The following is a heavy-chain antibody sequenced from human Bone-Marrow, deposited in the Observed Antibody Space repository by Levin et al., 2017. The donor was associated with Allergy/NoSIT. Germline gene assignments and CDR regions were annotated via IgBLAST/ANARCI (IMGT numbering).Heavy chain of an antibody. CDR3: SHRPTGYCNDDKCYSINWFDP. D-gene: IGHD2-15*01. V-gene: IGHV2-5*01. J-gene: IGHJ5*02. Sequence: SGPTLVKPTQTLTLTCTFSGFSLTPSGAGVGWIRQPPGKALEWLALIYWNDDIRYNSSLKRRLTITQDTSKNQVVLTIANMDPVDTSTYFCSHRPTGYCNDDKCYSINWFDPWGQGTLVTVSS. CDR2: IYWNDDI. CDR1: GFSLTPSGAG.